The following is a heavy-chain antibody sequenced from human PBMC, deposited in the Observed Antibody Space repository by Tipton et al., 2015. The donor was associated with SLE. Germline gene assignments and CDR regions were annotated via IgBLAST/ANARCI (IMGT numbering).Heavy chain of an antibody. J-gene: IGHJ4*02. V-gene: IGHV3-7*01. CDR2: IKEDGSDK. CDR3: AREISSGAFDY. Sequence: PLRLSCAASGFNFRGYWMTWVRQAPGKGLEWVANIKEDGSDKNYVDSVRGRFTISRGNAKDSMFLQMNSLRGEDTAQYYCAREISSGAFDYWGRGILVTVSS. CDR1: GFNFRGYW. D-gene: IGHD2-8*02.